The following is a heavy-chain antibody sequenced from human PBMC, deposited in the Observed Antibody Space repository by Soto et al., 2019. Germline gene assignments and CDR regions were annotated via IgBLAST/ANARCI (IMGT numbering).Heavy chain of an antibody. CDR1: GGSFSGYY. V-gene: IGHV4-34*01. CDR2: INHSGST. Sequence: SSETLSLTCAVYGGSFSGYYWSWIRQPPGKGLEWIGEINHSGSTNYNPSLKSRVTISVDTSKNQFSLKLSSVTAADTAVYYCASLGYSYGFNWFDPWGQGTLVTV. J-gene: IGHJ5*02. CDR3: ASLGYSYGFNWFDP. D-gene: IGHD5-18*01.